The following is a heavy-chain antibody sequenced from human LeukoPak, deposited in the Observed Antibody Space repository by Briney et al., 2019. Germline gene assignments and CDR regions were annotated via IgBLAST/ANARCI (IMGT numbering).Heavy chain of an antibody. V-gene: IGHV1-2*02. J-gene: IGHJ4*02. CDR3: ARINYYDFWSGQFDY. D-gene: IGHD3-3*01. Sequence: GASVKVSCKASGYTFTGYYMHWVRQAPGQGLEWMGWINPNSGGTNYAQKFQGRVTMTRGTSISTAYMELSRLRSDDTAVYYCARINYYDFWSGQFDYWGQGTLVTVSS. CDR1: GYTFTGYY. CDR2: INPNSGGT.